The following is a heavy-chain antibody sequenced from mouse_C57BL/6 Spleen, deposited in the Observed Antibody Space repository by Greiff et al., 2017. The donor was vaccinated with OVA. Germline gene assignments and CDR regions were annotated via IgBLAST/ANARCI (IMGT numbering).Heavy chain of an antibody. D-gene: IGHD4-1*01. J-gene: IGHJ2*01. CDR1: GYSITSGYY. V-gene: IGHV3-6*01. CDR3: ARGDWDGEND. CDR2: ISYDGSN. Sequence: EVKLEESGPGLVKPSQSLSLTCSVTGYSITSGYYWNWIRQFPGNKLEWMGYISYDGSNNYNPSLKNRISITRDTSKNQFFLKLNSVTTEDTATYYCARGDWDGENDWGQGTTLTVSS.